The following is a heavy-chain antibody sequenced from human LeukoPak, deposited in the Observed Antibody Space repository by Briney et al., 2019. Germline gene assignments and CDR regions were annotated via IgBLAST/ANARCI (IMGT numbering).Heavy chain of an antibody. CDR3: AITYYYDSSGYYYGGSDY. CDR2: INHSGST. Sequence: SETLSLTCAVYGGSFSGYYWSWLRQPPGKGLEWIGEINHSGSTNYNPSLKSRVTISVDTSKNQFSLKLSSVTAADTAVYYCAITYYYDSSGYYYGGSDYWGQGTLVTVPS. V-gene: IGHV4-34*01. CDR1: GGSFSGYY. J-gene: IGHJ4*02. D-gene: IGHD3-22*01.